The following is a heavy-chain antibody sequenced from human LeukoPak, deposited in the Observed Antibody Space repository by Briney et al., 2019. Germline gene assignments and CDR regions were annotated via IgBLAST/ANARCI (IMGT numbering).Heavy chain of an antibody. CDR1: GGSISGYY. CDR2: IYYSGST. CDR3: ARLRTYYYGSGALYYYYGMDV. D-gene: IGHD3-10*01. Sequence: SETLSLTCTVSGGSISGYYWSWVRQAPGKGLGWIGSIYYSGSTYYNPSLKSRVTISVDTSKNQFSLKLSSVTAADTAVYYCARLRTYYYGSGALYYYYGMDVWGQGTTVTVSS. V-gene: IGHV4-59*05. J-gene: IGHJ6*02.